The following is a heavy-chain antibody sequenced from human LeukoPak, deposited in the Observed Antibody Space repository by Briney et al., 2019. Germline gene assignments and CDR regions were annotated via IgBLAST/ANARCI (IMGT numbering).Heavy chain of an antibody. CDR2: ISYDGSIK. Sequence: GGSLRLSCAASGFTFSTYGMPWVRQAPGKGLEWVAVISYDGSIKYYADSVKGRFTISRDNAKNTLYLQMNSLRAEDTAVYYCARDRVGATDYFDYWGQGTLVTVSS. CDR3: ARDRVGATDYFDY. CDR1: GFTFSTYG. V-gene: IGHV3-30*03. D-gene: IGHD1-26*01. J-gene: IGHJ4*02.